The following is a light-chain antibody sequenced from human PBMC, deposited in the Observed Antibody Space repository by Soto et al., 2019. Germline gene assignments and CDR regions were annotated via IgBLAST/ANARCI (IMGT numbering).Light chain of an antibody. CDR1: SGHSTYA. Sequence: QSVLTQSPSASASLGDPVKLTCTLSSGHSTYAIVWHQQQPEKGPRYLMKLNSDGSHNKGDGISDRFSGSSSGAERYLTISSLQSEDEADYYCQTWGSGPWVFGGGTKLTVL. CDR2: LNSDGSH. J-gene: IGLJ3*02. CDR3: QTWGSGPWV. V-gene: IGLV4-69*01.